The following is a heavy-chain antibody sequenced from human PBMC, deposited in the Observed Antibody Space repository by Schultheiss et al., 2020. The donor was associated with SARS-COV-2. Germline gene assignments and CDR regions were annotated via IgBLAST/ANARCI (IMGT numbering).Heavy chain of an antibody. D-gene: IGHD4-23*01. CDR3: ARTAVEVVTNYYYYGMDV. V-gene: IGHV3-30-3*01. Sequence: GGSLRLSCAASGFTFSSYAMHWVRQAPGKGLEWVAVISYDGSNKYYADSVKGRFIISRDNSNNTLYLQMHSLRAEDTALYYCARTAVEVVTNYYYYGMDVWGQGTTVTVSS. CDR1: GFTFSSYA. J-gene: IGHJ6*02. CDR2: ISYDGSNK.